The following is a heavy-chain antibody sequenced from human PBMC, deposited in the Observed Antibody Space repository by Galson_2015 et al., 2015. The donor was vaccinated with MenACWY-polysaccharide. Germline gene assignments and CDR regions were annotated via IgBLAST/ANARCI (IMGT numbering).Heavy chain of an antibody. CDR1: GFSLRTSGVS. CDR3: ALIPPAPSRQGPAYYDGMAV. J-gene: IGHJ6*02. CDR2: IAWDDAD. V-gene: IGHV2-70*11. Sequence: ALVTPTQPLTLPCTFYGFSLRTSGVSVSWIRQPPGQALEWLARIAWDDADYYSTSLETRIPLSQDTSQNAVCLTMATMKPEDTATYYCALIPPAPSRQGPAYYDGMAVWGQGTTVTVSS.